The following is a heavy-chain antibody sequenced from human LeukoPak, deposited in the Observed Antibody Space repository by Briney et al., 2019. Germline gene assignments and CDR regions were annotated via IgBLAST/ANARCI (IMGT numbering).Heavy chain of an antibody. CDR1: GGSLSSYY. CDR3: ASGSWWYYFDY. Sequence: SETLSLTCTVSGGSLSSYYWSWIRQPPGRGLEGIGYIYYSGSNNHNPSLQSRVTIEVDKSKNQFSLKLRSVAAAAAAVYYCASGSWWYYFDYWGQGTLVTVSS. V-gene: IGHV4-59*01. D-gene: IGHD2-15*01. CDR2: IYYSGSN. J-gene: IGHJ4*02.